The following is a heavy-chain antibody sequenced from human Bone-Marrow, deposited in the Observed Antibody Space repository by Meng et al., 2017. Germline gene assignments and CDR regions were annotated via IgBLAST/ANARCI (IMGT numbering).Heavy chain of an antibody. D-gene: IGHD3-9*01. CDR3: ARVVLYDILTGYPFDY. J-gene: IGHJ4*02. V-gene: IGHV1-2*06. CDR2: INPKSGDT. CDR1: GSTFPDYY. Sequence: QVGRVQAGHQVKEPGASVKVSCKASGSTFPDYYLHWVRRAPGQGLEWMGRINPKSGDTHYAQKFQGRVTMTRDTSISTAYMELSRLRSDDTAVYYCARVVLYDILTGYPFDYWGQGTLVTVSS.